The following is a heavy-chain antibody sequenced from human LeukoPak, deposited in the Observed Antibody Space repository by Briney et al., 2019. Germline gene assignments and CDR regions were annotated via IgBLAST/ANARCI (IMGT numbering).Heavy chain of an antibody. V-gene: IGHV1-18*01. CDR3: ATAGSGGAHVNAFDI. D-gene: IGHD4/OR15-4a*01. Sequence: ASVKVSCKASGYTFTSYGISWVRQAPGQGLEWMGWISAYNGNTNYAQKLQGRVTMTTDTSTSTAYMELRGLRSDDTAVYYCATAGSGGAHVNAFDIWGQGTVVTVSS. CDR2: ISAYNGNT. CDR1: GYTFTSYG. J-gene: IGHJ3*02.